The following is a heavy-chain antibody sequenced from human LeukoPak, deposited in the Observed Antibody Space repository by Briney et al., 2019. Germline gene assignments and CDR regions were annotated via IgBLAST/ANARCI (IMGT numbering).Heavy chain of an antibody. Sequence: SVKVSCKASGGTFSSYAISWVRQAPGQGLEWMGGIIPIFGTANYAQKFQGRVTITTDESTSTAYMELNSLRAEDTAVYYCARAETLYHYDTSGPLSWGQGTLVTVSS. V-gene: IGHV1-69*05. CDR3: ARAETLYHYDTSGPLS. CDR2: IIPIFGTA. D-gene: IGHD3-22*01. CDR1: GGTFSSYA. J-gene: IGHJ4*02.